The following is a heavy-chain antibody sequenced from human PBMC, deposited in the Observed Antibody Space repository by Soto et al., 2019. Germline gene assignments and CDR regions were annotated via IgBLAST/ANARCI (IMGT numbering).Heavy chain of an antibody. V-gene: IGHV4-59*08. CDR3: ARGGGSGWPIDH. J-gene: IGHJ4*02. D-gene: IGHD6-19*01. Sequence: QVQLQESGPGLVKPSETLSLTCTVSGGSISSYYWSWIRQPPGKGLEWIGYIYSSGSTNYNPSLKSRVTTSVDTSKNQFSLKLSSVTAADTAVYYCARGGGSGWPIDHWGQGTLVTVSS. CDR1: GGSISSYY. CDR2: IYSSGST.